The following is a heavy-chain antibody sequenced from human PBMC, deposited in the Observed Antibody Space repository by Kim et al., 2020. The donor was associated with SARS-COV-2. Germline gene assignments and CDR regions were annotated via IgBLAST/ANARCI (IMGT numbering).Heavy chain of an antibody. J-gene: IGHJ4*02. CDR2: IYWDGDT. D-gene: IGHD6-6*01. Sequence: SGPTLVKPTQTLTLTCTFSGFSLNTNGVGVGWIRQPPGRALEWLALIYWDGDTRYSPSLKSRLTITKDTSQNQVVLTMTNMDPVDTATYYCARRRVAARPYYFDYWGQGTLVTVSS. CDR3: ARRRVAARPYYFDY. V-gene: IGHV2-5*02. CDR1: GFSLNTNGVG.